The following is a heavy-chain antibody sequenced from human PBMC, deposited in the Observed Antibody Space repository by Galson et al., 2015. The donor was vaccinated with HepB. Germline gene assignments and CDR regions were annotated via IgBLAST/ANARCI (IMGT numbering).Heavy chain of an antibody. Sequence: SLRLSCAASEFMSSSHWMTWVRQAPGKGLEWVANIKQDGSEKHYVDSVKGRFTISRDNAKNSVYLQMNSLRAEDTAVYYCARDAWLSFWGQGTTVTVSS. CDR1: EFMSSSHW. CDR3: ARDAWLSF. V-gene: IGHV3-7*03. J-gene: IGHJ6*02. D-gene: IGHD6-19*01. CDR2: IKQDGSEK.